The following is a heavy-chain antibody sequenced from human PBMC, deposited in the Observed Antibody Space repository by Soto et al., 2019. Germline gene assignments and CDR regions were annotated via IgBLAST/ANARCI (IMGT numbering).Heavy chain of an antibody. CDR2: INPKSGGT. V-gene: IGHV1-2*02. D-gene: IGHD1-26*01. CDR1: GYTFTVYY. J-gene: IGHJ4*02. Sequence: QVQLVQSGAEVKNPGASVNVSCKASGYTFTVYYMHWVRQAPGQGLVRMGWINPKSGGTMYPQKFQGRVTMTWDTSISTAYTALTRLRSDDTAVYYCARDLAKGGGSAGFDYWGQGTLVTVSS. CDR3: ARDLAKGGGSAGFDY.